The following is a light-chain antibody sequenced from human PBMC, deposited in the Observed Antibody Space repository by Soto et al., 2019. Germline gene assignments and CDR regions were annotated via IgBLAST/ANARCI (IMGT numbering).Light chain of an antibody. J-gene: IGKJ1*01. V-gene: IGKV3-20*01. Sequence: IELRQAPGTLSLSPGERATLTCRAIQSVSSSYLAWYQQKPGQAPRLLIYGASSRATGIPDRFSGSGSGTDFTLTISRLEPEDFAVYYCQQYGSSPPWRYAQGTKVDIK. CDR1: QSVSSSY. CDR3: QQYGSSPPWR. CDR2: GAS.